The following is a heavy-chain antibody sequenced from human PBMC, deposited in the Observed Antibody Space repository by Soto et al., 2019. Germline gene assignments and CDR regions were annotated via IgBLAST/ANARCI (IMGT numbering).Heavy chain of an antibody. D-gene: IGHD1-26*01. CDR1: GFTFSSYA. CDR3: AKDFIGTSADAFDI. Sequence: EAQLLESGGGLVQPGGSLRVSCAASGFTFSSYAMTWVRQAPGKGLEWVSGISGSGGSTYYADSMKGRFTISRDNSKNTLYLQMNNLRAEDTATYYCAKDFIGTSADAFDIWGQGTMVTVSS. J-gene: IGHJ3*02. CDR2: ISGSGGST. V-gene: IGHV3-23*01.